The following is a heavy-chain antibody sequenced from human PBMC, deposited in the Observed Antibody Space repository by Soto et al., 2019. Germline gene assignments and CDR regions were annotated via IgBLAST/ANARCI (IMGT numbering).Heavy chain of an antibody. CDR3: ARDGVSGRPYYGMDV. CDR2: IIPIFGTA. V-gene: IGHV1-69*13. Sequence: SSVKVSCKASGGTFSSYAISWVRQAPGQGLEWMGGIIPIFGTANYAQKFQGRVTITADESTSTAYMELSSLRSEDTAVYYCARDGVSGRPYYGMDVWGQGTTVTVSS. CDR1: GGTFSSYA. D-gene: IGHD1-26*01. J-gene: IGHJ6*02.